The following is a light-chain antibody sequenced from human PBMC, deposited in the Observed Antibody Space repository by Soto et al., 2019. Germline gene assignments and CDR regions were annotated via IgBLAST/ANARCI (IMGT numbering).Light chain of an antibody. Sequence: DIQMTQYPSSLSASVGDRVTITCRASQSISSYLNLYQQKPGKAPKLLIYAASSLQSGVPSRFSGSGSGTDFTLTISSLQPEDFATYYRQQSNSTPPTFGQGTKVDIK. CDR3: QQSNSTPPT. CDR1: QSISSY. J-gene: IGKJ1*01. CDR2: AAS. V-gene: IGKV1-39*01.